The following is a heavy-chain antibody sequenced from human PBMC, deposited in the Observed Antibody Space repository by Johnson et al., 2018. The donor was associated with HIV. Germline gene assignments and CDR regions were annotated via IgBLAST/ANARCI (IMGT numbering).Heavy chain of an antibody. CDR3: AKWKYCSGDNCYSEFGVFDDAFDI. J-gene: IGHJ3*02. Sequence: VQLVESGGGAVRPGGSLRLSCVVSGFTFEDYGMSWVRQAPGKGLEWVSAINWNGGSTTYADSVKGRFIISRDNDKNSLYVQMNSLRAEDTAVYYCAKWKYCSGDNCYSEFGVFDDAFDIWGQGTMVTVSS. CDR2: INWNGGST. CDR1: GFTFEDYG. V-gene: IGHV3-20*04. D-gene: IGHD2-15*01.